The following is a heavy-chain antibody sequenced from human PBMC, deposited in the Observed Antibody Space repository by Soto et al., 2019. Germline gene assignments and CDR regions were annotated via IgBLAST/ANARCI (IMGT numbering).Heavy chain of an antibody. Sequence: SGTLSLTCAVYGGSFSGYYWSWIRQPPGKGLEWIGEINHSGSTNYNPSLKSRVTISVDTSKNQFSLKLSSVTAADTAVYYCAMVPRYYYGMDVWGQGTTVTVSS. CDR1: GGSFSGYY. CDR2: INHSGST. CDR3: AMVPRYYYGMDV. V-gene: IGHV4-34*01. J-gene: IGHJ6*02.